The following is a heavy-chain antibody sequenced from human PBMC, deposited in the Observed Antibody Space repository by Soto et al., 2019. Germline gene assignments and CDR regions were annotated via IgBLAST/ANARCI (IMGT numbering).Heavy chain of an antibody. Sequence: EVQLVETGGGLIQPGGSLRLSCAASGFTVSSNYMSWVRQAPGKGLEWVSVIYSGGSTYYADSVKGRFTISRDNSKNTLYLQMNSLRAEDTAVYYCARIGGYYYYCMDVWGQGTTVTVSS. J-gene: IGHJ6*02. D-gene: IGHD3-10*01. CDR3: ARIGGYYYYCMDV. CDR2: IYSGGST. V-gene: IGHV3-53*02. CDR1: GFTVSSNY.